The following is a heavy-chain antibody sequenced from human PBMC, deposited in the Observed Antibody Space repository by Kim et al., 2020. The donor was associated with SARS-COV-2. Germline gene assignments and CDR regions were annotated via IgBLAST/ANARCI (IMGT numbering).Heavy chain of an antibody. D-gene: IGHD2-2*01. CDR1: GFTFSSYS. J-gene: IGHJ4*02. CDR2: ISSSSSYI. V-gene: IGHV3-21*04. Sequence: GGSLRLSCAASGFTFSSYSMNWVRQAPGKGLEWVSSISSSSSYIYYADSVKGRFTISRDNAKNSLYLQMNSLRAEDTAVYYCASSPVYHRAIDYWGQGTLVTVSS. CDR3: ASSPVYHRAIDY.